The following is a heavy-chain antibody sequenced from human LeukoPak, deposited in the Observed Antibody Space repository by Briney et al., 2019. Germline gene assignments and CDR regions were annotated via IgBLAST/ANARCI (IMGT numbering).Heavy chain of an antibody. D-gene: IGHD1-26*01. CDR2: IYYSGST. V-gene: IGHV4-39*07. CDR1: SGSISNNDYY. Sequence: PSETLSLTCTVSSGSISNNDYYWGWIRQPPGEGLEWIANIYYSGSTYYNSSLKSRVTISVDTSKNQFSLKLSSVTAADTAVYYCARDRGGYGTFDYWGQGTLVTVSS. CDR3: ARDRGGYGTFDY. J-gene: IGHJ4*02.